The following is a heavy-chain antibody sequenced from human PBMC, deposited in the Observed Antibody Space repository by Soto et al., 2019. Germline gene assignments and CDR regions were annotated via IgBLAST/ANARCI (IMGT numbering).Heavy chain of an antibody. CDR1: GGTFSSDA. D-gene: IGHD2-8*01. J-gene: IGHJ6*02. CDR3: VRSRCNKGVCDNRTPGLDV. Sequence: QVQLVQSGAEVKKPGSSVKVSCTASGGTFSSDAISWVRQAPGHGLEWIGGFISIFNTANYAQMCHGRLTIAAGESASTAYMEVNSLRSEDTAVYYSVRSRCNKGVCDNRTPGLDVWAPGATVTVSS. CDR2: FISIFNTA. V-gene: IGHV1-69*01.